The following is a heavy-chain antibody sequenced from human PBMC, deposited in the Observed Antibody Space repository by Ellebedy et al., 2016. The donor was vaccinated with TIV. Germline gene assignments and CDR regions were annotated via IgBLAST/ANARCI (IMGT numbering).Heavy chain of an antibody. Sequence: GESLKISXAASGFTFSSYWMHWVRQAPGKGLVWVSRINSDGSSTSYADSVKGRFTISRDNAKNTLYLQMNSLRAEDTAVYYCASDLSIAVSYGMDVWGQGTTVTVSS. D-gene: IGHD6-19*01. CDR3: ASDLSIAVSYGMDV. V-gene: IGHV3-74*01. J-gene: IGHJ6*02. CDR2: INSDGSST. CDR1: GFTFSSYW.